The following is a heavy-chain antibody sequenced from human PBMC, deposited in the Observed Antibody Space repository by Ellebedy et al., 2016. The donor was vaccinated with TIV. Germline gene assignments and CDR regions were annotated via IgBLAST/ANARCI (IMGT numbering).Heavy chain of an antibody. CDR1: GFTFSSYA. CDR2: ISYDGSNK. D-gene: IGHD3-9*01. V-gene: IGHV3-30-3*01. CDR3: ARDRIDYDILTYGMDV. Sequence: PGGSLRLSCAASGFTFSSYAMHWVRQAPGKGLEWVAVISYDGSNKYYADSVKGRFTISRDNSKNTLYLQMNSLRAEDTAVYYCARDRIDYDILTYGMDVWGQGTTVTVSS. J-gene: IGHJ6*02.